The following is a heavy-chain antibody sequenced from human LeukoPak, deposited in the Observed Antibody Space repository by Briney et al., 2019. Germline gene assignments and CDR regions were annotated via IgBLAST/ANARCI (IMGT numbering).Heavy chain of an antibody. J-gene: IGHJ4*02. CDR3: ARDRGSDDPIDY. V-gene: IGHV3-30*03. CDR2: ISYDGSNK. Sequence: GRSLRLSCAASGFTFSSYGMHWVRQAPGKGLEWVAVISYDGSNKYYADSVKGRFTISRDNSKNTLSLQMSSLRAEDTAVYYCARDRGSDDPIDYWGQGTPVTVSA. D-gene: IGHD2-15*01. CDR1: GFTFSSYG.